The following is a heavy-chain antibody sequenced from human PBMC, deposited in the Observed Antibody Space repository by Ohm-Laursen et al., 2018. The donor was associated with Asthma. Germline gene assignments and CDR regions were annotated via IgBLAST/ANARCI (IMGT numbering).Heavy chain of an antibody. D-gene: IGHD6-6*01. J-gene: IGHJ4*02. CDR1: GASITSAPYY. V-gene: IGHV4-31*03. CDR3: ARETSGSSSFDY. CDR2: IYYSWST. Sequence: SDTLSLTCTVSGASITSAPYYWNWIRQHPGKGLEWIGYIYYSWSTYYNPSLESRVTISLDSSKNQFSLKLSSVTAADTAVYYCARETSGSSSFDYWGQGTLVTVSS.